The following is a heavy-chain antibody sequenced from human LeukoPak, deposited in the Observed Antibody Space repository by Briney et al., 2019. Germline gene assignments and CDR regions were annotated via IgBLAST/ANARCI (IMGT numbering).Heavy chain of an antibody. D-gene: IGHD1-26*01. J-gene: IGHJ4*02. CDR1: GGSISSTNW. CDR2: ISLTGET. Sequence: SETRSVTCGVAGGSISSTNWWSWVRQPPGQGLEWIGEISLTGETNYNPSLNGRVTMSLDKSRNQLSLNLTSVTAADTAIYYCSRESGAFCPFGYWGQGTLVIVSS. CDR3: SRESGAFCPFGY. V-gene: IGHV4-4*02.